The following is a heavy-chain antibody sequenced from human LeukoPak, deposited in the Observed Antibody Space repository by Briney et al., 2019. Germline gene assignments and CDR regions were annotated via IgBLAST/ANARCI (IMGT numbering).Heavy chain of an antibody. D-gene: IGHD6-19*01. CDR3: ARGRGGGSGWYDLFDY. Sequence: GGSLRLSCAASGFAFSSYGMHWVRQAPGKGLEWVAFIRYDGSNKYYADSVKGRFTISRDNSKNTLYLQMNSLRAEDTAVYYRARGRGGGSGWYDLFDYWGQGTLVTVSS. CDR1: GFAFSSYG. V-gene: IGHV3-30*02. CDR2: IRYDGSNK. J-gene: IGHJ4*02.